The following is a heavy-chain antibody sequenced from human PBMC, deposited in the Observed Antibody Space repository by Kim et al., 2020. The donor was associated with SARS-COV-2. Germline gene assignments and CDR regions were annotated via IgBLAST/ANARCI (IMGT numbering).Heavy chain of an antibody. CDR1: GGSISSYY. Sequence: LETLSLTCTVSGGSISSYYWSWIRQPPGKGLEWIGYVSYSGSTSYNPSLQSRVTISVDTPKNQFSLKLRSVTAADTAVYYCARRDCRGAACYQDYWGQGTLVTVSS. CDR2: VSYSGST. V-gene: IGHV4-59*08. CDR3: ARRDCRGAACYQDY. D-gene: IGHD2-21*02. J-gene: IGHJ4*02.